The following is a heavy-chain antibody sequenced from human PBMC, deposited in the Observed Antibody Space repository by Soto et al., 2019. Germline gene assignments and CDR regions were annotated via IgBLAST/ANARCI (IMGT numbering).Heavy chain of an antibody. J-gene: IGHJ4*02. V-gene: IGHV3-9*01. D-gene: IGHD6-13*01. Sequence: GGALRLSCAASGFTFDDYAIHWGRQAPGKGLEWVSGISWNSGSIGYADSVKGRFTISRDNAKNSLYLQMNSLRAEDTALYYCAKGLYSSRIQNGYFDYWGQGTLVTVSS. CDR1: GFTFDDYA. CDR2: ISWNSGSI. CDR3: AKGLYSSRIQNGYFDY.